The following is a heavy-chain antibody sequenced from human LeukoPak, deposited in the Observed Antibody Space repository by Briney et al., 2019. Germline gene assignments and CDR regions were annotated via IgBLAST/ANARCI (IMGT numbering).Heavy chain of an antibody. J-gene: IGHJ4*02. CDR3: ARAKGYSGYDCGY. Sequence: PGGSLTLSCAPSGFTFSDYYMSWIRRARGEGVVGVSYISSSGSTIYYADSVKGRFTISRDNAKNSLYLQMNSLRAEDTAVYYCARAKGYSGYDCGYWGQGTLVTVSS. V-gene: IGHV3-11*01. CDR2: ISSSGSTI. D-gene: IGHD5-12*01. CDR1: GFTFSDYY.